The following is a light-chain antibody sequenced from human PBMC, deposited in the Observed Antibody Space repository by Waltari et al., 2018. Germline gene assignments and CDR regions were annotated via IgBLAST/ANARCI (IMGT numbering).Light chain of an antibody. J-gene: IGLJ1*01. CDR1: NRDIGLYDY. CDR3: SSYTATDTYV. V-gene: IGLV2-14*03. CDR2: DVS. Sequence: SALTQPASMSGYPGQSITIPCTGTNRDIGLYDYVSWYQQPPGKAPKLIISDVSKRPSGVPARFSGSVSGYTASLTISGLQAEDEADYYCSSYTATDTYVFGSGTTVIVL.